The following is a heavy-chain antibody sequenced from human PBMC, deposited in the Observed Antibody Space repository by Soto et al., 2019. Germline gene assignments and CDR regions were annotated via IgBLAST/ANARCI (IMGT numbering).Heavy chain of an antibody. D-gene: IGHD3-16*01. Sequence: QITLKESGPTLVKPTQTLTLTCTISGFSLITSGVGVGWIRQPPGKALEWLALIYWDDDKRYSPSLKSRLTITKDTSKHQVVLTMTNMDPVDPATYYCAHIVTGCFTWGRGALVTVSS. CDR1: GFSLITSGVG. CDR3: AHIVTGCFT. J-gene: IGHJ5*02. V-gene: IGHV2-5*02. CDR2: IYWDDDK.